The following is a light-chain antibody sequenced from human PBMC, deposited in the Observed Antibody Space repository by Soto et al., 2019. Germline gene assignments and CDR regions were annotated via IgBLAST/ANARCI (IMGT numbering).Light chain of an antibody. CDR2: DVS. CDR3: SSNTNTGVLYL. V-gene: IGLV2-14*03. Sequence: QSLLTQPASVSGSPGQSITISCTGTSSDVGAYNYVSWYQQHPGKAPKLIIYDVSDRPSGVSNRFSGSKSGNTASLTISGLQAEDEADYYCSSNTNTGVLYLFGTGTKDTV. CDR1: SSDVGAYNY. J-gene: IGLJ1*01.